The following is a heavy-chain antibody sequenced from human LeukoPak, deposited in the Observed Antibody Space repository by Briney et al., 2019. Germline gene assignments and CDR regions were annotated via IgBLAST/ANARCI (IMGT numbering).Heavy chain of an antibody. Sequence: SETLSLTCTVSGGSITSYHWSWIRQPPGKGLEWIGYISYSGSTNYNPSLKGRVTISIDTSKNQFSLKLSSVTAADTAVYYCARRLYVDAFDIWGQGTMVTVSS. D-gene: IGHD2/OR15-2a*01. CDR3: ARRLYVDAFDI. V-gene: IGHV4-59*08. J-gene: IGHJ3*02. CDR2: ISYSGST. CDR1: GGSITSYH.